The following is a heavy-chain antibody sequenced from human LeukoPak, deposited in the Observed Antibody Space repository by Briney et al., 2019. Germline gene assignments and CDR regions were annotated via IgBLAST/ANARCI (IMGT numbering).Heavy chain of an antibody. CDR3: ATGGYYDSSGYYYPRLFDY. V-gene: IGHV5-51*01. Sequence: GESLKISCKGSGYSFTSYWIGWVRQMPGKGLEWMGIIYPGGSDTRYSPSFQGQVTISADKSISTAYLQWSSLKASDTAMYYCATGGYYDSSGYYYPRLFDYWGQGTLVTVSS. CDR2: IYPGGSDT. D-gene: IGHD3-22*01. CDR1: GYSFTSYW. J-gene: IGHJ4*02.